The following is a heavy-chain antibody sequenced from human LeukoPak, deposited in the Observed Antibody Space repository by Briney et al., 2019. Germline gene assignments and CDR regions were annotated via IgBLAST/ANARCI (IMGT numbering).Heavy chain of an antibody. CDR1: VFTFSSYA. J-gene: IGHJ4*02. V-gene: IGHV3-23*01. CDR3: AKPLGGSYLFDR. CDR2: IEVGGAIT. D-gene: IGHD1-26*01. Sequence: GGSLRLSCAASVFTFSSYAMTWVRRAPGKGLEWVSTIEVGGAITHYAASVKGRFTISRDTSKKILYLQMDSLRPEDTAVYYCAKPLGGSYLFDRWGQGTLVTVSS.